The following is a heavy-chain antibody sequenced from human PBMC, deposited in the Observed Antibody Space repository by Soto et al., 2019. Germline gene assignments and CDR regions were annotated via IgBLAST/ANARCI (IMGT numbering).Heavy chain of an antibody. D-gene: IGHD2-2*01. CDR1: GDSINNYY. Sequence: QVQLQESGPGLVKPSETLSLTCSVSGDSINNYYWSWIRQPPGKGLEWIGFVHYTGSANYNPSLKSRVTISVDTSKKQFSLRLSSVTAADSGVYYCAREGASRFRGFDYWGQGTLVTVSS. V-gene: IGHV4-59*01. CDR3: AREGASRFRGFDY. CDR2: VHYTGSA. J-gene: IGHJ4*02.